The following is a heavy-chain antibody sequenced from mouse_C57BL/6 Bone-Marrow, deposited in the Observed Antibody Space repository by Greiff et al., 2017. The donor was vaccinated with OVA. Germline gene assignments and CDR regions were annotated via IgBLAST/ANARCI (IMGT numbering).Heavy chain of an antibody. CDR2: IRSKSNNYAT. CDR3: VRHWGGFAY. CDR1: GFSFNTYA. J-gene: IGHJ3*01. Sequence: GGGLVQPKGSLKLSCAASGFSFNTYAMNWVRQAPGKGLEWVARIRSKSNNYATYYADSVKDRFTISRDDSESMLYLQMNNLKTEDTAMYYCVRHWGGFAYWGQGTLVTVSA. V-gene: IGHV10-1*01. D-gene: IGHD4-1*01.